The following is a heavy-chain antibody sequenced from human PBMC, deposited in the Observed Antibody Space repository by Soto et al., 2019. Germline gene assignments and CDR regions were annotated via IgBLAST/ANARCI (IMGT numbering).Heavy chain of an antibody. CDR1: GYTFTSYG. V-gene: IGHV1-18*01. CDR3: AREGEVPYYYYGMDV. J-gene: IGHJ6*02. D-gene: IGHD2-2*01. Sequence: QVHLVQSGAEVKKPGASVKVSCKTSGYTFTSYGISWVRQAPGQGLEWMGWISGYDGRTNFAQKVQDRVTMTTDTSRRTVYMKLRSLRSDDTAVYYCAREGEVPYYYYGMDVWGQGTTVTVSS. CDR2: ISGYDGRT.